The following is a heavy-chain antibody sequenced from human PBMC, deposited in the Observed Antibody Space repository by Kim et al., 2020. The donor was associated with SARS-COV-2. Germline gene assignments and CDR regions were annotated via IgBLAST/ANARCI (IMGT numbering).Heavy chain of an antibody. CDR3: ARERGVVRGVKKFWYYYGMDV. CDR1: GYTFTSYA. J-gene: IGHJ6*02. V-gene: IGHV1-3*01. CDR2: INAGNGNT. Sequence: ASVKVSCKASGYTFTSYAMHWVRQAPGQRLEWMGWINAGNGNTKYSQKFQGRVTITRDTSASTAYMELSSLRSEDTAVYYCARERGVVRGVKKFWYYYGMDVWGQGTTVTVSS. D-gene: IGHD3-10*01.